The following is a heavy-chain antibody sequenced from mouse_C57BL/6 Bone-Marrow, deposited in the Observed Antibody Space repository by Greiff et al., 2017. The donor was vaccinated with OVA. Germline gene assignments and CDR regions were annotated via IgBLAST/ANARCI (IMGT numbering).Heavy chain of an antibody. D-gene: IGHD2-2*01. V-gene: IGHV1-64*01. CDR2: IHPNSGST. CDR3: ARKIYYGYGTFAY. Sequence: VQLQQPGAELVKPGASVKLSCKASVYTFTSYWMHWVKQRPGQGLEWIGMIHPNSGSTNYNEKFKSKATLTVDKSSSTAYMQLSSLTSEDSAVYYCARKIYYGYGTFAYWGQGTLVTVSA. J-gene: IGHJ3*01. CDR1: VYTFTSYW.